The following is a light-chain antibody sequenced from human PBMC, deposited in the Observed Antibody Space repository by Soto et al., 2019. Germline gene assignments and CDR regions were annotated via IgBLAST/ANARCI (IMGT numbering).Light chain of an antibody. J-gene: IGLJ1*01. CDR3: QVWDTISDHYV. Sequence: SYDLTQPPAVSVAPGQTARITCGGNNIESKSVHWYQQRPGQAPVLVIYVDSDRPSGIPDRFSASTSGNTAALTISRVEAGDEADYYWQVWDTISDHYVFGSGTKVTVL. CDR2: VDS. CDR1: NIESKS. V-gene: IGLV3-21*02.